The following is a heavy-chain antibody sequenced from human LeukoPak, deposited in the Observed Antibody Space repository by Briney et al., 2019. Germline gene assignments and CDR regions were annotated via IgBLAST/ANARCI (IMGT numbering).Heavy chain of an antibody. CDR2: ISSSGIT. D-gene: IGHD3-22*01. J-gene: IGHJ3*02. Sequence: PGGSLRLSCAASGFTVGSNYMSWVRQAPGKGLEWVSVISSSGITYSADSVKGRFTISRDNSKIMVCLQMNSLRAEDTAVYYCARGGDSSGSIRSAFDIWGQGTMVTVSS. V-gene: IGHV3-53*01. CDR3: ARGGDSSGSIRSAFDI. CDR1: GFTVGSNY.